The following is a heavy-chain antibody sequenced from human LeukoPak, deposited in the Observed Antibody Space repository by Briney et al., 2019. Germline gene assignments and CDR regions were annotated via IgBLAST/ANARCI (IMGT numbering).Heavy chain of an antibody. CDR1: GFTFSSYW. V-gene: IGHV3-7*01. J-gene: IGHJ3*02. CDR3: AKGVDLSDAFDI. Sequence: GGSLRLSCAASGFTFSSYWMSWVRQAPGKGLEWVANIKQDGSEKYYVDSVKGRFTISRDNAKNSLYLQMNSLRAEDTAVYYCAKGVDLSDAFDIWAKGQWSPSLQ. CDR2: IKQDGSEK.